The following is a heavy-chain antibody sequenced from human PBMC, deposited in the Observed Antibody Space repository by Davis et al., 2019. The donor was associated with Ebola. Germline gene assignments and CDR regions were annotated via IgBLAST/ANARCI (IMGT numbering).Heavy chain of an antibody. CDR2: LSGGSGTT. D-gene: IGHD4-11*01. J-gene: IGHJ4*02. CDR1: GFTFTSHA. Sequence: PGGSLRLSCVASGFTFTSHAMSWVRQAPGKGLEWVSALSGGSGTTHYADSVKGRFTISRDSSKETFYLQMNSLRAEDTAVYYCAVGHYSNTNGWGQGILVTVSS. V-gene: IGHV3-23*01. CDR3: AVGHYSNTNG.